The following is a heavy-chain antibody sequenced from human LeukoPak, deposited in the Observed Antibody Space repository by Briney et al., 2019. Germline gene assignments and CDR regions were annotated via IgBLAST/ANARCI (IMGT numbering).Heavy chain of an antibody. D-gene: IGHD6-6*01. CDR3: ASGVEGSSRNYFDY. CDR1: GFTFSSFS. CDR2: ISSSSYI. J-gene: IGHJ4*02. Sequence: GGSLRLSCAASGFTFSSFSMSWVRQAPGKGLEWVSSISSSSYIYYADSVKGRFTISRDNAKNSLFLQMNSLRAEDTAVYYCASGVEGSSRNYFDYWGQGTLVTVSS. V-gene: IGHV3-21*01.